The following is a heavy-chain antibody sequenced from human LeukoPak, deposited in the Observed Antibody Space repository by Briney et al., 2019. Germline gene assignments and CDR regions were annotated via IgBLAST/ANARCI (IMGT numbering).Heavy chain of an antibody. CDR2: IYPGDSDT. V-gene: IGHV5-51*01. J-gene: IGHJ4*02. CDR3: ARQADIVATMEDY. CDR1: GYSFTSYW. Sequence: GESLKISCKGSGYSFTSYWIGWVRQVPGKGLEWMGIIYPGDSDTRYSPSFQGQVTISADKSISTAYLQWSSLKASDTAMYYCARQADIVATMEDYWGQGTLVTVSS. D-gene: IGHD5-12*01.